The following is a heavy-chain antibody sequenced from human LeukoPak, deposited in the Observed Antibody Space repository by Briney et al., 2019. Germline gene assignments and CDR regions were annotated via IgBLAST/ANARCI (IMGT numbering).Heavy chain of an antibody. Sequence: SQTLSLTCTVSGGSISSGSYYWSWIRQPAGKGLEWIGRIYTSGSTNYNPSLKSRVTISVDTSKNQFSLELRSVTAADAAVYYCARTYCDSTTCYRFDYWGQGTLVTVSS. J-gene: IGHJ4*02. D-gene: IGHD2-2*01. CDR3: ARTYCDSTTCYRFDY. V-gene: IGHV4-61*02. CDR2: IYTSGST. CDR1: GGSISSGSYY.